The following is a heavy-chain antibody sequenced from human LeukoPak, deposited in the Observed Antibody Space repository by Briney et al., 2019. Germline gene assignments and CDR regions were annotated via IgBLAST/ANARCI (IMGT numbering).Heavy chain of an antibody. CDR2: VCPGDSDT. D-gene: IGHD3-10*01. Sequence: GESLKISCEGSGYSFTSYWIGWVRQMPGKGLEWMGIVCPGDSDTIYSPSFQGQVTISVDKSISTAYLQWSSLKASDTAMYYCARRYGSGTYFFDYWGQGTLVTVSS. CDR1: GYSFTSYW. V-gene: IGHV5-51*01. CDR3: ARRYGSGTYFFDY. J-gene: IGHJ4*02.